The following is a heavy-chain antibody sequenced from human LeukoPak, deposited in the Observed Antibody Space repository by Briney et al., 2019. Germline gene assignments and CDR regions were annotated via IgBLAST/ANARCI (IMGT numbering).Heavy chain of an antibody. V-gene: IGHV4-4*02. CDR2: IYHSGTT. D-gene: IGHD6-13*01. CDR3: VKDRRLTWYYH. CDR1: GGSISSTNW. Sequence: SGTLSLTCAVSGGSISSTNWWSWVRQPPGKGLEWIGEIYHSGTTNYNPSLKSRVTILVDKSKNQFSLKVSSVTAADTAVYYCVKDRRLTWYYHWGQGILVTV. J-gene: IGHJ4*02.